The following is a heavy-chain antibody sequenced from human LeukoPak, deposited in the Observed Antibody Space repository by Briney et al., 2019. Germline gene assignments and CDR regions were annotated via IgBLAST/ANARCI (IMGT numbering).Heavy chain of an antibody. J-gene: IGHJ4*02. CDR3: ARTSRSGYSGYELDY. V-gene: IGHV2-70*11. CDR1: GFSLRTSGMC. D-gene: IGHD5-12*01. CDR2: IDWDDDK. Sequence: SGPTLVNPTQTLTLTCTFSGFSLRTSGMCVSWIRQPPGKALEWLARIDWDDDKYYSTSLKTRLTISKDTSKNQVVLTMTNMDPVDTATYYCARTSRSGYSGYELDYWGQGTLVTVSS.